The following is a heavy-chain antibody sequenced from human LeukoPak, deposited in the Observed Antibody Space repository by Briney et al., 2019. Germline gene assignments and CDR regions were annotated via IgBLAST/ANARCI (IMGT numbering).Heavy chain of an antibody. CDR1: GFTFSSYS. J-gene: IGHJ4*02. V-gene: IGHV3-21*01. D-gene: IGHD5-12*01. CDR3: AKETRGYSGYAFDY. CDR2: ISSSSSYI. Sequence: PGGSLRLSCAASGFTFSSYSMNWVRQAPGKGLEWVSSISSSSSYIYYADSVKGRFTISRDNAKNSLYLQMNSLRAEDTAVYYCAKETRGYSGYAFDYWGQGTLVTVSS.